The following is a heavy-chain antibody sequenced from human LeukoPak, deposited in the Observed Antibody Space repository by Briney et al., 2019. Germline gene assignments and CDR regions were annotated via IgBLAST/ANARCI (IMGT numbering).Heavy chain of an antibody. CDR1: GFTFSSYG. Sequence: SGGSLRLSCAASGFTFSSYGMSWVRQAPGKGLKWVSTLSGSGGSTYYADSVKGRFTISRDNSKNTLYLQMNSLRAEDTAVYFCAKAVVRGVTPAFDIWGQGTMVTVSS. V-gene: IGHV3-23*01. J-gene: IGHJ3*02. CDR3: AKAVVRGVTPAFDI. D-gene: IGHD3-10*01. CDR2: LSGSGGST.